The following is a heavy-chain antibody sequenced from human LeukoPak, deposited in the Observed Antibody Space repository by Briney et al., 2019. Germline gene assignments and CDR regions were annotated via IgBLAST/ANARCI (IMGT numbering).Heavy chain of an antibody. Sequence: RASVKVSCKASGYTFTSYGVSWVRQAPGQGPEWMGWISAYNGNTNYTPNLQGRVTMTTDTTTSTAYMELRSLRSDDTAVYYCARARTVAYYSYGMDVWGQGTTVTVSS. CDR1: GYTFTSYG. D-gene: IGHD4-23*01. V-gene: IGHV1-18*01. CDR3: ARARTVAYYSYGMDV. J-gene: IGHJ6*02. CDR2: ISAYNGNT.